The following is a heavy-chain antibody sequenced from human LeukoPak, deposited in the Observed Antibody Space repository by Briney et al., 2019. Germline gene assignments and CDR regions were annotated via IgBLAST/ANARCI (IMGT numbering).Heavy chain of an antibody. J-gene: IGHJ5*02. Sequence: SETLSLTCTVSGGSISIYYWSWIRQPAGKGLEWIGRIYTSGSTNYNPSLKSRVTMSVDTSKNQFSLKLSSVTAADTAVYYCAREGDGAVDYDFWSGYPNWFDPWGQGTLVTVSS. V-gene: IGHV4-4*07. CDR2: IYTSGST. CDR3: AREGDGAVDYDFWSGYPNWFDP. D-gene: IGHD3-3*01. CDR1: GGSISIYY.